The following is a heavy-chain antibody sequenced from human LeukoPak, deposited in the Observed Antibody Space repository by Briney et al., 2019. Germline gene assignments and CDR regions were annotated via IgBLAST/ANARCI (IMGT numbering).Heavy chain of an antibody. CDR2: ISSSGSTI. CDR1: GFTFSDYY. CDR3: AREVYYFDY. V-gene: IGHV3-11*04. J-gene: IGHJ4*02. Sequence: PGGSLRLSCAASGFTFSDYYMSWIRQAPGKGLEWISYISSSGSTIYYSDSVRGQFTISRDNAKNSLYLQMNSLRAEDTAVYYCAREVYYFDYWGQGTLVTVSS.